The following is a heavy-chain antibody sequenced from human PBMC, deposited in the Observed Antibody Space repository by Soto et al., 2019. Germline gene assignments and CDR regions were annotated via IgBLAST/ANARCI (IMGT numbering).Heavy chain of an antibody. J-gene: IGHJ5*02. D-gene: IGHD2-15*01. CDR2: IIPIFGTA. Sequence: SVQVSCKASGGTFSSYAISWVRQAPGQGLEWMGGIIPIFGTANYAQKFQGRVTITADESTSTAYMELSSLRSEDTAVYYCANLYCIGGSCQFGNWFDPWGQGILVSVS. CDR3: ANLYCIGGSCQFGNWFDP. V-gene: IGHV1-69*13. CDR1: GGTFSSYA.